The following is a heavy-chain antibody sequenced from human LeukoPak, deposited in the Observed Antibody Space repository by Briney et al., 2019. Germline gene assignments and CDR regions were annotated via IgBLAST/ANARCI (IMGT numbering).Heavy chain of an antibody. CDR2: ISGSGGST. V-gene: IGHV3-23*01. CDR3: AKGSVLLWFGDGYYMDV. CDR1: GFTFSSYA. D-gene: IGHD3-10*01. J-gene: IGHJ6*03. Sequence: PGGSLRLSCAASGFTFSSYAMSWVRQAPGKGLEWVSAISGSGGSTYYADSVKGRFTISRDNSKNTLYLQMNSLRAEDTAVYYCAKGSVLLWFGDGYYMDVWGKGTTVTVSS.